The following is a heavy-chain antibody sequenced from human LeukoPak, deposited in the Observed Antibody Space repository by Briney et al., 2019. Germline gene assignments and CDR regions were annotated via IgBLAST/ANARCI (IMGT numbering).Heavy chain of an antibody. CDR1: GGPISSGSYY. CDR2: IYTSGST. V-gene: IGHV4-61*02. J-gene: IGHJ5*02. D-gene: IGHD6-13*01. CDR3: ARRVSIAAAGRRETPPVNWFDP. Sequence: SSQTLSLTCTVSGGPISSGSYYWSWIRQPAGKGLEWIGRIYTSGSTNYNPSLKSRVTISVDTSKNQFSLKLSSVTAADTAVYYCARRVSIAAAGRRETPPVNWFDPWGQGTLVTVSS.